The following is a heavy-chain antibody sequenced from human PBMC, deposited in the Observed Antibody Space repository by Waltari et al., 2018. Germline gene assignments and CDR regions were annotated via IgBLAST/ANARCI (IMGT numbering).Heavy chain of an antibody. D-gene: IGHD6-6*01. Sequence: QVQLVQSGAEVKKPGASVKVSCKASGYTFTSYYMHWVRQAPGQGLEWMGISNPSGGSTSYAQKVQGRVTMTRDTATSTVYMELSSLRSEDTAVYYCARFEYSSRPGFDYWGQGTLVTVSS. J-gene: IGHJ4*02. CDR3: ARFEYSSRPGFDY. V-gene: IGHV1-46*01. CDR2: SNPSGGST. CDR1: GYTFTSYY.